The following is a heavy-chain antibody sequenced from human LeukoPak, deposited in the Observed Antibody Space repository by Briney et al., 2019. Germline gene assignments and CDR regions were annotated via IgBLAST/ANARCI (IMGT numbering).Heavy chain of an antibody. D-gene: IGHD5-24*01. CDR3: ARDSVAMSTIRDFGY. J-gene: IGHJ4*02. Sequence: ASVKVSCKTSGHTFTSFGFSWVRHAPGQGLEWMGWISAYNGDTRYPQKLQGRVTMTTDTSTSTVYMELRSLRSDDTAVYYCARDSVAMSTIRDFGYWGQGTLVTVSS. V-gene: IGHV1-18*01. CDR2: ISAYNGDT. CDR1: GHTFTSFG.